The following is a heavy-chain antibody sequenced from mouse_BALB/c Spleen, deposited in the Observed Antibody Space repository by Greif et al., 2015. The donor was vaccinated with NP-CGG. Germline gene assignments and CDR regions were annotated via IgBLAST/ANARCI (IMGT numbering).Heavy chain of an antibody. CDR1: GYTFTSSW. J-gene: IGHJ2*01. CDR2: IHPNSGNT. V-gene: IGHV1S130*01. CDR3: ARDWYFDY. D-gene: IGHD4-1*01. Sequence: VKLQESGSVLVRPGASVKLSCKASGYTFTSSWMHWAKRRPGQGLEWIGEIHPNSGNTNYNEKFKGKATLTVDTSSSTAYVDLSSLTSEDSAVYYCARDWYFDYWGQGTTLTVSS.